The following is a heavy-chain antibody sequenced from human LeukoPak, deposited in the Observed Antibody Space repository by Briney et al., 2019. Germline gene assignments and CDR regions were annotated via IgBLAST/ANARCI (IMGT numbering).Heavy chain of an antibody. Sequence: PSETLSLTCNVSGGSMSNIYYWGWIRQPPGKGLEWIGYIYHSGSTYYNPSLKSRVTISVDRSKNQFSLKLSSVTAADTAVYYCARVRYYDFWSGYSGDWGQGTMVTVSS. D-gene: IGHD3-3*01. CDR1: GGSMSNIYY. V-gene: IGHV4-38-2*02. J-gene: IGHJ3*01. CDR3: ARVRYYDFWSGYSGD. CDR2: IYHSGST.